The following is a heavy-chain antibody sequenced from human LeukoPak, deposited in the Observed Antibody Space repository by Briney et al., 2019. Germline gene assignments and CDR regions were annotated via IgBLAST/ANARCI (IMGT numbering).Heavy chain of an antibody. CDR3: AKDREIAAAGPYNWFDP. Sequence: PGGSLRLSCAASGFTFSSHGMHWVRQAPGKGLEWVAVIWYDGSNKYYADSVKGRFTISRDNSKNTLYLQMNSLRAEDTAVYYCAKDREIAAAGPYNWFDPWGQGTLVTVSS. CDR2: IWYDGSNK. V-gene: IGHV3-33*06. CDR1: GFTFSSHG. J-gene: IGHJ5*02. D-gene: IGHD6-13*01.